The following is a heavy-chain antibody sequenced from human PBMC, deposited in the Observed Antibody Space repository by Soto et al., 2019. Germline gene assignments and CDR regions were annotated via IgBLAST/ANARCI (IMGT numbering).Heavy chain of an antibody. CDR2: ISGSGGST. CDR1: GFTFSSYA. J-gene: IGHJ5*02. D-gene: IGHD3-3*01. CDR3: AKLLSGYDFWSGYNNWFDP. Sequence: LRLSCAASGFTFSSYAMSWVRQAPGKGLEWVSAISGSGGSTYYADSVKGRFTISRDNSKNTLYLQMNSLRAEDTAVYYCAKLLSGYDFWSGYNNWFDPWGQGTLVTVSS. V-gene: IGHV3-23*01.